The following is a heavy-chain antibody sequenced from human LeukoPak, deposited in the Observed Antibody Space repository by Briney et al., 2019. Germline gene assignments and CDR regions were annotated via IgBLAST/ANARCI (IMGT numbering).Heavy chain of an antibody. J-gene: IGHJ4*02. CDR3: ARGFGAAAGDY. Sequence: SETLSLTCTVSGGSISSYYWSWIRQPPGEGLEWIGYIYYSGSTNYNPSLKSRVTMSVDTSKNQFSLKLSSVTAADTAVYYCARGFGAAAGDYWGQGTLVTVSS. V-gene: IGHV4-59*12. CDR1: GGSISSYY. CDR2: IYYSGST. D-gene: IGHD6-13*01.